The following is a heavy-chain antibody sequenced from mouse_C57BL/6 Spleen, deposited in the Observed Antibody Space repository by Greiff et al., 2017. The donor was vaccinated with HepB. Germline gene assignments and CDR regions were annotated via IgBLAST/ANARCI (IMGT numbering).Heavy chain of an antibody. J-gene: IGHJ2*01. CDR2: TNPTDGRT. Sequence: QVQLQQPGAELVKAGASVKMSCKASGYTFTSYWMHWVKQRLGPGLERFAETNPTDGRTYYHEKFKSKATLTVDKYASPAYMLLSGPTFEDSAVYYCARIKKIVATYFDYWGQGTTLTVAS. CDR3: ARIKKIVATYFDY. CDR1: GYTFTSYW. D-gene: IGHD1-1*01. V-gene: IGHV1S81*02.